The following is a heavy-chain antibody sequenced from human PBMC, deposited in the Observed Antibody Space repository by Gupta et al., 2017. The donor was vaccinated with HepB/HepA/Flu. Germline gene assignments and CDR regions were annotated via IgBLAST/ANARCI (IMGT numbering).Heavy chain of an antibody. CDR2: ISSDGNYT. J-gene: IGHJ6*03. CDR3: ARVSIPYYFYYMDV. V-gene: IGHV3-74*01. Sequence: EVQLEESGGGLVQPGGPLRLSCAAFGFTVSNFWMHWVRQAPGKGLVWVSRISSDGNYTIYADSVKGRFTVSRDNAKNTLYLHMNSLRAEDTAVYYCARVSIPYYFYYMDVWGKGTTVTGAS. D-gene: IGHD2-21*01. CDR1: GFTVSNFW.